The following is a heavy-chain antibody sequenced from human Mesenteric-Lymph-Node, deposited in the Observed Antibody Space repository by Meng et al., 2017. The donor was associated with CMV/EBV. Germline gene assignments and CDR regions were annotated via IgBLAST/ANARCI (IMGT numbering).Heavy chain of an antibody. CDR2: IIPIFGTA. CDR1: TFSSYA. D-gene: IGHD2-21*01. J-gene: IGHJ4*02. V-gene: IGHV1-69*05. CDR3: ARCRGGDCYYAGFSYFDY. Sequence: TFSSYAISWVRQAPGQGLEWMGGIIPIFGTAKYAQKFRGRVTITTDESTSTAYMELSSLRSEDTAVYYCARCRGGDCYYAGFSYFDYWGQGTLVTVSS.